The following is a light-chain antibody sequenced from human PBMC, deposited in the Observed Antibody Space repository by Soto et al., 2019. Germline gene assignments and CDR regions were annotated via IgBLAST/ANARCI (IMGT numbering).Light chain of an antibody. CDR2: WAS. CDR3: QQYYSPWP. J-gene: IGKJ1*01. Sequence: DIVMTQSPDSLAVSLGERATINCKSSQSVLYSSNNKNYLAWYQQKPGQPPKLLIYWASTRESGVPDRFSGSGSGTDFTLTISSLQAEDVAVYYCQQYYSPWPFGQGTKVEIK. CDR1: QSVLYSSNNKNY. V-gene: IGKV4-1*01.